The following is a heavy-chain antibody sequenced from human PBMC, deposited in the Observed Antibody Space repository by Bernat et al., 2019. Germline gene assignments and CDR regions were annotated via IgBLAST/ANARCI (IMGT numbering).Heavy chain of an antibody. Sequence: EVQLVESGGDLIMPGGSLRLSCSASGFYFGAYAMNWFRQTPGKGLAWLSFIRSKVHGGTTEYAASVKGRLTISRDYSKSAANLQMNSLNTEDTAVYYCTRELIAVAGNHGFEIWGQGTMVTVSS. J-gene: IGHJ3*02. V-gene: IGHV3-49*05. CDR1: GFYFGAYA. D-gene: IGHD6-19*01. CDR3: TRELIAVAGNHGFEI. CDR2: IRSKVHGGTT.